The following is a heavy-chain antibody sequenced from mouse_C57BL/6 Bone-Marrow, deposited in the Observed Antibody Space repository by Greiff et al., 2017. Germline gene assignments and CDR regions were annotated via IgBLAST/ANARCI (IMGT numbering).Heavy chain of an antibody. Sequence: EVQLQQSGPVLVKPGASVKMSCKASGYTFTDYYMNWVKQSHGKSLEWIGVINPYNGGTSYNLKFKGQATLTVDKSSSTAYMELNSLTSEDAAVYYCARDGYYDYWGQGTTLTVSS. V-gene: IGHV1-19*01. CDR2: INPYNGGT. J-gene: IGHJ2*01. CDR3: ARDGYYDY. CDR1: GYTFTDYY. D-gene: IGHD2-3*01.